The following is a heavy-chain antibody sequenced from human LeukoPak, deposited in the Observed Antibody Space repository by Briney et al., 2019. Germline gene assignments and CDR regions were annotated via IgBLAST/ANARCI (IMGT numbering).Heavy chain of an antibody. CDR3: ARVIAAAGTNDY. J-gene: IGHJ4*02. D-gene: IGHD6-13*01. V-gene: IGHV1-69*13. CDR2: IIPIFGTA. CDR1: GGTFSSYA. Sequence: SVKVSCKASGGTFSSYAISWVRQAPGQGLEWMGGIIPIFGTANYAQKFQGRVTITADESTSTAYMELSSLRSEDTAVYYCARVIAAAGTNDYWGQGTLVTVFS.